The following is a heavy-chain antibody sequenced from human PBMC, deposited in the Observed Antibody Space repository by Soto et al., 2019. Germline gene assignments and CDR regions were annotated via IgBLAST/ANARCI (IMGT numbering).Heavy chain of an antibody. V-gene: IGHV3-23*01. CDR2: ISGSGDST. CDR1: GFTFSTYA. D-gene: IGHD5-12*01. Sequence: WSLRLSCAASGFTFSTYAMIWVRQAPGKGLEWVSAISGSGDSTYYADSVKGRFTISRDNSKNTLYLQMSSLRAEDTAIYYCAKDSFINLRGYDSYWGQGTLVTVSS. J-gene: IGHJ4*02. CDR3: AKDSFINLRGYDSY.